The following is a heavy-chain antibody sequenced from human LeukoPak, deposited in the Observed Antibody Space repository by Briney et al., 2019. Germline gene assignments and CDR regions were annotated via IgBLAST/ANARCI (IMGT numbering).Heavy chain of an antibody. Sequence: RASVKVSCKASGYTFTGYYMHWVRQATGQGLEWMGWMNPNSGNTGYAQKFQGRVTMTRNTSISTAYMELSSLRSEDTAVYYCARGLKTYYYDSSGYYLWGQGTLVTVSS. CDR2: MNPNSGNT. V-gene: IGHV1-8*02. CDR3: ARGLKTYYYDSSGYYL. D-gene: IGHD3-22*01. CDR1: GYTFTGYY. J-gene: IGHJ4*02.